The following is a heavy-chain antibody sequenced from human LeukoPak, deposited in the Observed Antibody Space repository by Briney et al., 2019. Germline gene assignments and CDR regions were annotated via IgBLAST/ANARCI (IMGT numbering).Heavy chain of an antibody. CDR1: GFTLSSYA. CDR3: AKRNTMIRGGPSFDY. J-gene: IGHJ4*02. V-gene: IGHV3-23*01. D-gene: IGHD3-10*01. CDR2: TSSSDAGT. Sequence: QPGGSLRLSCAASGFTLSSYAMSWVRQAPGKGLEWVSATSSSDAGTYYADSVRGRFTISRDNSKNTLYLQMNSLRAEDAAVYYCAKRNTMIRGGPSFDYWGQGILVAVSS.